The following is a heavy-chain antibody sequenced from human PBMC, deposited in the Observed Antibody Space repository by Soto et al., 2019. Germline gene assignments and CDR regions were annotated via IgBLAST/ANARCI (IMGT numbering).Heavy chain of an antibody. J-gene: IGHJ4*02. CDR1: GGTLSSYT. CDR3: AREEYYYGSGAFFDY. CDR2: IIPILGIA. D-gene: IGHD3-10*01. Sequence: QVQLVQSGAEVKKPGSSVKVSCKASGGTLSSYTISWVRQAPGQGLEWMGRIIPILGIANYAQKFQGRVTITADKSTSTAYIELSSLRSEDTAVYYCAREEYYYGSGAFFDYWGQGTLVTVSS. V-gene: IGHV1-69*08.